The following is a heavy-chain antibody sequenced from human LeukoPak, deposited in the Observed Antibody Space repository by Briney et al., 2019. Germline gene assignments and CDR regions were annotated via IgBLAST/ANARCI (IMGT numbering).Heavy chain of an antibody. V-gene: IGHV4-34*01. CDR2: INHSGST. CDR1: GGSISSYY. Sequence: SETLSLTCTVSGGSISSYYWSWIRQPPGKGLEWIGEINHSGSTNYNPSLKSRVTISVDTSKNQFSLKLSSVTAADTAVYYCARRETYYYDSSGFNWFDPWGQGTLVTVSS. J-gene: IGHJ5*02. D-gene: IGHD3-22*01. CDR3: ARRETYYYDSSGFNWFDP.